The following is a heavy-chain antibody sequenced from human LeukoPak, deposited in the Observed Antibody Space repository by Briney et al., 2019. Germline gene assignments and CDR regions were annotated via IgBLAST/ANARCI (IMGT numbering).Heavy chain of an antibody. D-gene: IGHD3-3*01. CDR2: IIPIFGTA. CDR1: GGTFSSYS. V-gene: IGHV1-69*05. Sequence: ASVKVSCKASGGTFSSYSISWVRQAPGQGREWMGRIIPIFGTANYAQKFQGRVTITTDESTSTAYMELSSLRSEDTAVYYCARADYDFWSGYPDIYYMDVWGKGTTVTVSS. J-gene: IGHJ6*03. CDR3: ARADYDFWSGYPDIYYMDV.